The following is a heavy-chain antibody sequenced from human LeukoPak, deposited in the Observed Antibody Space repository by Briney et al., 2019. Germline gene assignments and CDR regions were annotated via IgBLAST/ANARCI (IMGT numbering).Heavy chain of an antibody. CDR3: ARAWATDYFDY. V-gene: IGHV4-59*07. J-gene: IGHJ4*02. Sequence: SDTLSLTCTVSGDSISSYYWSWLRQPPGKGLEWIGYIYYSGIINYNPSLGGRVTISVDTSKNQFSLKLNSLTAADTAIYYCARAWATDYFDYWGQGTLVTVSS. CDR2: IYYSGII. CDR1: GDSISSYY.